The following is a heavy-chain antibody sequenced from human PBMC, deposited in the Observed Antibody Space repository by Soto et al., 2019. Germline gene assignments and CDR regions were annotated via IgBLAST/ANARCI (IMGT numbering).Heavy chain of an antibody. V-gene: IGHV3-13*04. Sequence: GGSLRLSCAASGFTFSSYDMHWVRQATGKGLEWVSAIGTADDTYYPDSVKGRFTISRDNAKNSLYLQMNSLRAGDTAVYYCARRLGTMVRGLINYYYGMDVWGQGTTVTVSS. CDR1: GFTFSSYD. CDR3: ARRLGTMVRGLINYYYGMDV. CDR2: IGTADDT. J-gene: IGHJ6*02. D-gene: IGHD3-10*01.